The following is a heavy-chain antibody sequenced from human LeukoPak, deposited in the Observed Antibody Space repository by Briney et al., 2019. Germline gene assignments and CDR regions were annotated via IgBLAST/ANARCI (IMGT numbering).Heavy chain of an antibody. CDR3: AREGSGWYVHYYGMDV. V-gene: IGHV3-7*01. J-gene: IGHJ6*02. CDR1: AFTFSSDW. CDR2: IKQDGSEQ. D-gene: IGHD6-19*01. Sequence: GSLRLSCAPSAFTFSSDWISGGRQALEEGLELGANIKQDGSEQYYVDSVKGQFTISRDNAQNSLYLQMNSLRAEDTAVYYCAREGSGWYVHYYGMDVWGQGTTVTVSS.